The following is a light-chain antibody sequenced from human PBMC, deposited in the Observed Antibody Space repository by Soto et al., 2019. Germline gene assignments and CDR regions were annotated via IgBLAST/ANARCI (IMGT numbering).Light chain of an antibody. J-gene: IGKJ1*01. V-gene: IGKV3-15*01. CDR1: QSVNSK. CDR2: GAS. Sequence: EIVMTQSPATLSVSPWARPTLSVRSSQSVNSKLACYQQKPGRAPRLLIYGASTRATGITARFSGSGSGKEFTITISSLQPDDFATYYCQQYNSYSEAFGQGTKVEIK. CDR3: QQYNSYSEA.